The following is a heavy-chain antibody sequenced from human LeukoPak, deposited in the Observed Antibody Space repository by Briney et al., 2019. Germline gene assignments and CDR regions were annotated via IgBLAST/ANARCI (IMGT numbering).Heavy chain of an antibody. Sequence: GGSLRLSCAASGFTFSSYAMSWVRQAPGKGLEWVSAISGSGGSTYYADSVKGRLTISRDNSKNTLYLQMNSLRAEDTAVYYCAKVGGYSSSWFYNWFDPWGQGTLVTVSS. CDR2: ISGSGGST. CDR1: GFTFSSYA. V-gene: IGHV3-23*01. D-gene: IGHD6-13*01. CDR3: AKVGGYSSSWFYNWFDP. J-gene: IGHJ5*02.